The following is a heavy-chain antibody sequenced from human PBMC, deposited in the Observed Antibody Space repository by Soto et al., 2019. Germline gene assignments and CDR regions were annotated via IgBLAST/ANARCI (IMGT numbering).Heavy chain of an antibody. CDR1: GFTFSSYG. CDR2: ISYDGSNK. V-gene: IGHV3-30*18. Sequence: PGGSLRLSCAASGFTFSSYGMHWVRQAPVNGLEWVAVISYDGSNKYYADSVKGRFTISRDNSKNTLYLQMKSLRAEDTAVYYCAKDSSGSDFDYWGQGTLVTVSS. CDR3: AKDSSGSDFDY. J-gene: IGHJ4*02. D-gene: IGHD6-19*01.